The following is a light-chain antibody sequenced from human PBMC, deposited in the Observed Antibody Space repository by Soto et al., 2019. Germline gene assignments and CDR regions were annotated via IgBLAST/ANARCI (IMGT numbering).Light chain of an antibody. CDR3: SSYAGRNNYV. V-gene: IGLV2-8*01. CDR1: SSDVGAYTY. CDR2: GVT. J-gene: IGLJ1*01. Sequence: QSSLSQPPSASASPGHSFTISCTGTSSDVGAYTYVSWYQQHPGKAPKLMIYGVTERPSGVPDRFSGSKSGNTASLTVSGLQTEDEAYYYCSSYAGRNNYVFGTGTKVTVL.